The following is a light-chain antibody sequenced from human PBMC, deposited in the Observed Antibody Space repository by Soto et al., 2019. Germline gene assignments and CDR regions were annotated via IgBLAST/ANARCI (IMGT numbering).Light chain of an antibody. CDR1: QGSRND. J-gene: IGKJ3*01. CDR3: LQKYFSPFT. V-gene: IGKV1-6*01. Sequence: AIQMTQSPSSLSASVGDRVIITCRASQGSRNDLDWFQQKPGKAPKPLIYAASNLQSGVPARFSGSGSGTDFTLTISSLQTEDFATYYCLQKYFSPFTFGPGTKVDIK. CDR2: AAS.